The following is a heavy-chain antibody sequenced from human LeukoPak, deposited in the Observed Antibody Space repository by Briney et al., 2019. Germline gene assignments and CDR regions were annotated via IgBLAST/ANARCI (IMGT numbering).Heavy chain of an antibody. CDR2: INTDGSGR. CDR1: GFTFRNYW. CDR3: ARDFSGSYFGYFDY. J-gene: IGHJ4*02. D-gene: IGHD1-26*01. Sequence: GGSLRLSCAASGFTFRNYWMTWVRQAPGKGLEWVANINTDGSGREYVDSVKGRFTISRDNSKNTLYLQMNSLRAEDTAVYYCARDFSGSYFGYFDYWGQGTLVTVSS. V-gene: IGHV3-7*01.